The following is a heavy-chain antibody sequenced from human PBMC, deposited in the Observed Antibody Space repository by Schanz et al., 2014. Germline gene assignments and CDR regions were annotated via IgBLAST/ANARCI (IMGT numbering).Heavy chain of an antibody. CDR1: GFAFDTYW. V-gene: IGHV3-7*01. D-gene: IGHD3-3*01. Sequence: ESWGGLVQPGGSLRLSCAASGFAFDTYWMSWVRQAPGKGLEWVANIKHDGSEKYYVDSVKGRFTISRDNAKNSMYLEMNSLRAEDTAVFYCARVGGTYYDFWSGVPPTVMHDGFDIWGQGTMVTVS. CDR2: IKHDGSEK. CDR3: ARVGGTYYDFWSGVPPTVMHDGFDI. J-gene: IGHJ3*02.